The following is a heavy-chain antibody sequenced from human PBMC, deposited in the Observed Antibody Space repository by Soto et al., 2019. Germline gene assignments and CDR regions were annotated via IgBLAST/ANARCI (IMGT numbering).Heavy chain of an antibody. CDR1: GFAFSDYP. J-gene: IGHJ4*02. CDR2: ISASGEKP. CDR3: AKLEWLEFGGDY. D-gene: IGHD6-19*01. Sequence: EVHLLESGGGVVQPGKPLKISCATSGFAFSDYPMTWVRQPPGQGLEWVSGISASGEKPYYADSVKGRFTISRDNSKNTLSLQMNSLRVEDTGIYYCAKLEWLEFGGDYWGQGTLVTVSS. V-gene: IGHV3-23*01.